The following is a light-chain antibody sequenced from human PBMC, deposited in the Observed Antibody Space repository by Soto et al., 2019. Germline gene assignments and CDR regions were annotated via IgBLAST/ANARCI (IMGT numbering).Light chain of an antibody. CDR2: EGT. CDR1: SSDVGNYNL. V-gene: IGLV2-23*01. J-gene: IGLJ1*01. Sequence: QSALTQPASVSGSPGQSITISCTGTSSDVGNYNLVSWYQQHTGKAPKLMMYEGTKRPSGVSNRFSGSKSGNKASLTISGLQSKDEADYYCCSDAGSSFYVFGTGTKLTVL. CDR3: CSDAGSSFYV.